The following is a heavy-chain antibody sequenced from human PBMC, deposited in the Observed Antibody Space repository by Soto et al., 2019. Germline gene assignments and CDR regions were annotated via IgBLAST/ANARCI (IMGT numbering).Heavy chain of an antibody. V-gene: IGHV4-30-4*01. Sequence: QVQLQESGPGLVKPSQTLSLTCTVSGGSISSGDYYWSWIRQPPGKGLEWIGYIYYSGSTYYNPSLKSRVSKSVDTSKNQFSLKLSSVTAGDTAVYYCARGALAYCGGDCYSSGYFDLWGRGTLVTVSS. CDR2: IYYSGST. CDR1: GGSISSGDYY. D-gene: IGHD2-21*02. J-gene: IGHJ2*01. CDR3: ARGALAYCGGDCYSSGYFDL.